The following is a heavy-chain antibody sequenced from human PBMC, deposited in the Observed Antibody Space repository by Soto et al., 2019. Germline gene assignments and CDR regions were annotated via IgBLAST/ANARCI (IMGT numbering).Heavy chain of an antibody. D-gene: IGHD2-15*01. CDR1: GFTFSSFA. CDR2: ISYDGTSK. V-gene: IGHV3-30-3*01. J-gene: IGHJ4*02. Sequence: QGQLVESGGGVVQPGRSLRLSCTASGFTFSSFAMHWVRQAPGKGLEWVAVISYDGTSKYFADSVKGRFTISRDNSKNTLYMQMNSLRGEDTAVYFCARDLCSGGSCYSGYWCQGSLVTVSS. CDR3: ARDLCSGGSCYSGY.